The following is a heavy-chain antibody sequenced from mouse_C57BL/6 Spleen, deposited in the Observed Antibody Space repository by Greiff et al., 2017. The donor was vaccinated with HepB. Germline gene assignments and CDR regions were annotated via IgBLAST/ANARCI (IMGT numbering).Heavy chain of an antibody. J-gene: IGHJ4*01. D-gene: IGHD2-5*01. CDR2: ISNLAYSI. CDR1: GFTFSDYG. Sequence: EVKLVESGGGLVQPGGSLKLSCAASGFTFSDYGMAWVRQAPRKGPEWVAFISNLAYSIYYADTVTGRFTISRENAKNTLYLEMSSLRSEDTAMYYCARQRGSTIVNYYAMDYWGQGTSVTVSS. CDR3: ARQRGSTIVNYYAMDY. V-gene: IGHV5-15*01.